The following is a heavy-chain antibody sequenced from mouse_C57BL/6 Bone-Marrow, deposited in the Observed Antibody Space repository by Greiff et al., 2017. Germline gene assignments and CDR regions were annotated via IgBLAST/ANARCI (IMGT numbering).Heavy chain of an antibody. CDR2: IDPANGNT. CDR3: ARTVVATGYFDY. Sequence: VQLQQSVAELVRPGASVKLSCTASGFNIKNTYMHWVKQRPEQGLEWIGRIDPANGNTKYAPKFQGKATITADTSSNTDYLQLSSLTAEDTDIYYCARTVVATGYFDYWGQGTTLTVSS. V-gene: IGHV14-3*01. J-gene: IGHJ2*01. CDR1: GFNIKNTY. D-gene: IGHD1-1*01.